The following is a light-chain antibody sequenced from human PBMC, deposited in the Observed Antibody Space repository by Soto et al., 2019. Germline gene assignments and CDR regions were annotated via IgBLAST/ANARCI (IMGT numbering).Light chain of an antibody. V-gene: IGLV2-14*01. CDR1: SNDVGGYDY. Sequence: QSALTQPASVSGSPGQSITISCTGTSNDVGGYDYVSWYQQHPGKAPKLMIYEVSNRPSGVSNRFSGSKSGNTASLTISGLQAEDEADYYCSSYTSISTPVFGGGTKLTVL. CDR2: EVS. J-gene: IGLJ2*01. CDR3: SSYTSISTPV.